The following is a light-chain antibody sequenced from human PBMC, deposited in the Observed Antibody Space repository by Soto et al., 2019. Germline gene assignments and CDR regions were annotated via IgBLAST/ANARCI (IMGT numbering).Light chain of an antibody. V-gene: IGLV3-1*01. CDR2: QDN. Sequence: SYELTQPPSVSVSPGQTASITCSGDKLGNKYVCWYQQKPGQSPVLVIFQDNKRPSGIPERFSGSNSGNTATLTISGTQAMDEADYYCQAWDSSNVIFGGGTKVTVL. CDR1: KLGNKY. J-gene: IGLJ2*01. CDR3: QAWDSSNVI.